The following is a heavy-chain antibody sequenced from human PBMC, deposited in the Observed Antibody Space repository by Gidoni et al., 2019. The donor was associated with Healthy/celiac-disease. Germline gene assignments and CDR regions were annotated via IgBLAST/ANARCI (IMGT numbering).Heavy chain of an antibody. Sequence: EVQLVESGGGLVQPGGSLRLSCAASGFTFSSYAMHWVRQAPGKGLEYVSAISSNGGSTYYANSVKGRFTISRDNSKNTLYLQMGSLRAEDMAVYYCAIKGTPYGGNDAFDIWGQGTMVTVSS. CDR3: AIKGTPYGGNDAFDI. CDR1: GFTFSSYA. D-gene: IGHD4-17*01. CDR2: ISSNGGST. V-gene: IGHV3-64*01. J-gene: IGHJ3*02.